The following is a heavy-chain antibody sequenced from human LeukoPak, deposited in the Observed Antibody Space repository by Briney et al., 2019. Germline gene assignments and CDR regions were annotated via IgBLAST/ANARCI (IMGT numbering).Heavy chain of an antibody. CDR3: ARGDVEMATTHFDY. CDR1: GGTFSSYA. J-gene: IGHJ4*02. CDR2: IIPIFGTA. Sequence: ASVKVSCKASGGTFSSYAISWVRQAPGQGLEWMGGIIPIFGTANYAQKFQGRVTITTDESTSTAYMELSSLRSEETAGYYCARGDVEMATTHFDYWGQGTLVTVSS. D-gene: IGHD5-24*01. V-gene: IGHV1-69*05.